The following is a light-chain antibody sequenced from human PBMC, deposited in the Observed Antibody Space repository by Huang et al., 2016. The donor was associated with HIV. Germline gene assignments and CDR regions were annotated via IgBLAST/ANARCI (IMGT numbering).Light chain of an antibody. J-gene: IGKJ4*01. Sequence: EIVMPQSPATLSVSPGERVILSCRASESVVSSVAWYQQKPGQAPRRRSDGAATRASGVPPRFSGSGSGTEFTLSISGLQSADFAVYYCQQYDKWPPLLTFGGGTKVEIK. CDR3: QQYDKWPPLLT. V-gene: IGKV3-15*01. CDR1: ESVVSS. CDR2: GAA.